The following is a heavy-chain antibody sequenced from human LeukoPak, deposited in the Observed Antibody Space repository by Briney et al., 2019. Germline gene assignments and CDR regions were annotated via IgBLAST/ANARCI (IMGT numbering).Heavy chain of an antibody. CDR3: ARGAPTAAGLGRGY. J-gene: IGHJ4*02. Sequence: ASVKVSCKASGGTFSSYAISWVRQAPGQGLEWMGGIIPIFGTANYTQKFQGRVTITADESTSTVYMELSSLRSGDTAVYYCARGAPTAAGLGRGYWGQGTLVTVSS. D-gene: IGHD6-13*01. V-gene: IGHV1-69*13. CDR1: GGTFSSYA. CDR2: IIPIFGTA.